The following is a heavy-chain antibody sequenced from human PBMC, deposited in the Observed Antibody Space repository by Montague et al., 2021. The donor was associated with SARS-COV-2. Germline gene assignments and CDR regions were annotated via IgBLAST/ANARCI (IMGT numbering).Heavy chain of an antibody. CDR1: GFTFNTYA. D-gene: IGHD2-15*01. Sequence: SLRLSCAASGFTFNTYAMHWVRRAPGKGLEWVAIIWYDGSIKYYGESVKGRFTISRDNSENTLYLQMNNLRADDTAMYYCARGKDCSDGRCYSGWFDPWGLGAQVIVSS. CDR2: IWYDGSIK. CDR3: ARGKDCSDGRCYSGWFDP. V-gene: IGHV3-33*01. J-gene: IGHJ5*02.